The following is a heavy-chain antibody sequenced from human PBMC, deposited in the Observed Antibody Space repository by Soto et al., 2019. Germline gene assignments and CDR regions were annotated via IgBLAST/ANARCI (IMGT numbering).Heavy chain of an antibody. CDR3: ARVTSNILTGYGGRGGWFDP. Sequence: GASVKVSCKASGYTFTSYGISWVRQAPGQGLEWMGWISAYNGNTNYAQKLQGRVTMTTDTSTSTAYMELRSLRSDDTAVYYCARVTSNILTGYGGRGGWFDPWGQGTLVTVSS. J-gene: IGHJ5*02. CDR1: GYTFTSYG. D-gene: IGHD3-9*01. CDR2: ISAYNGNT. V-gene: IGHV1-18*01.